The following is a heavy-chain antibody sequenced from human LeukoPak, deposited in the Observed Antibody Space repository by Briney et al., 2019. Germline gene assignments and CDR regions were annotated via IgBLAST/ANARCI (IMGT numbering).Heavy chain of an antibody. Sequence: GGSLRLSCAASGFSFNSYNMNWVRLTPGKGLEWVSHISKSGDTIYYADSVKGRFTISRDNARNSLYLQMNTLRAEDTAVYYCARGAVVGATLYYFDYWGQGTLVTVSS. CDR2: ISKSGDTI. V-gene: IGHV3-48*01. CDR1: GFSFNSYN. D-gene: IGHD1-26*01. J-gene: IGHJ4*02. CDR3: ARGAVVGATLYYFDY.